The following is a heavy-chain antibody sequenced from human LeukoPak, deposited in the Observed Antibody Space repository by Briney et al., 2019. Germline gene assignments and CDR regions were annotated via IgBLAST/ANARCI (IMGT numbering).Heavy chain of an antibody. D-gene: IGHD3-10*01. CDR1: GGSISSGDYY. CDR3: ARDRELGY. Sequence: SETLSLTCTVSGGSISSGDYYWSWIRQPPGKGLEWIGYIYDSGSTNYNPSLKSRVTISVDTSKNQFSLKLTSVTAADTAVYYCARDRELGYWGQGTLVTVSS. J-gene: IGHJ4*02. CDR2: IYDSGST. V-gene: IGHV4-61*08.